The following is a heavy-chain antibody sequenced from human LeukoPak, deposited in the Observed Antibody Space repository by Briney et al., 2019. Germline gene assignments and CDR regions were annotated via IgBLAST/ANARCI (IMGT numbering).Heavy chain of an antibody. D-gene: IGHD6-19*01. CDR3: ARVFSVAGTFDY. Sequence: PSETLSLTCTVSGGSISSSSYYWGWIRQPPGKGLEWIGRIYTSGNTYYNPSLKSRVTMSVDTSKNQFSLNLSSVTAADTAVYYCARVFSVAGTFDYWGQGTLVTVSS. CDR1: GGSISSSSYY. J-gene: IGHJ4*02. V-gene: IGHV4-39*07. CDR2: IYTSGNT.